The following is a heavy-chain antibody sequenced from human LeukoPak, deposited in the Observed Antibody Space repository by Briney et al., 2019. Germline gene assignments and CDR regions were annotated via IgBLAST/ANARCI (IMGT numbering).Heavy chain of an antibody. CDR1: GGFLSTSY. CDR2: IYYSGST. Sequence: PSETLSLTCTVSGGFLSTSYWSWIRQPPGKGLEWIGYIYYSGSTNYNPSLKSRVTISVDTSKNQFSLKLSSVTAADTAVYYCARVVVAALGVYYFDYWGQGTLVTVSS. J-gene: IGHJ4*02. CDR3: ARVVVAALGVYYFDY. D-gene: IGHD2-15*01. V-gene: IGHV4-59*01.